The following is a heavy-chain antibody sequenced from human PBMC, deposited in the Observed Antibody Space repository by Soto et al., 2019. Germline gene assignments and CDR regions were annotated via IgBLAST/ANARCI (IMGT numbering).Heavy chain of an antibody. CDR1: GFTFSMYW. Sequence: GGSLRLSCAASGFTFSMYWMHWVRQVPGKGPEWVSRINDDGISTNYADSVKGRFTISRDNARNTLYLQMNALRVEDTAVYYCTRGPRSTSTGTGAFWGQGTLVTVS. CDR3: TRGPRSTSTGTGAF. D-gene: IGHD1-1*01. V-gene: IGHV3-74*01. J-gene: IGHJ4*02. CDR2: INDDGIST.